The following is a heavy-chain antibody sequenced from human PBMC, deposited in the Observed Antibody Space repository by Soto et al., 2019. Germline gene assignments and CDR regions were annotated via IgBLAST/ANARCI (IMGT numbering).Heavy chain of an antibody. Sequence: GGSLRLSCAASGFTFDDYAMHWVRQAPGRGLEWVSGISWNSGSIGYADSVKGRFTISRDNAKNSLYLQMNSLRAEDTALYYCAKAHGSGSYYTWYYFDYWGQGTLVTVSS. CDR2: ISWNSGSI. D-gene: IGHD3-10*01. CDR1: GFTFDDYA. V-gene: IGHV3-9*01. CDR3: AKAHGSGSYYTWYYFDY. J-gene: IGHJ4*02.